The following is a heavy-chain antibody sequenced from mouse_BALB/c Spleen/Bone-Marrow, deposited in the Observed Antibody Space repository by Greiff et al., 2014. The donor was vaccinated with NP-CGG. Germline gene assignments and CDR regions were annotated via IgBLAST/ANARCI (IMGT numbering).Heavy chain of an antibody. Sequence: EVKLEESGGGLVQPGGSLKLSCAASGFTFSSYGMSWVRQTPDKRLELVATINSNGGSTYYPDSVKGRFTISRDNAKNTLYLQMSSLKSEDTAMYYCARGLGFFDYWGQGTTLTVSS. D-gene: IGHD4-1*01. J-gene: IGHJ2*01. CDR2: INSNGGST. V-gene: IGHV5-6-3*01. CDR3: ARGLGFFDY. CDR1: GFTFSSYG.